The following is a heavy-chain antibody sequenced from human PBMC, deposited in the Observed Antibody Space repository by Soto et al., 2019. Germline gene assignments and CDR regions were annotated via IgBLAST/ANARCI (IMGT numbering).Heavy chain of an antibody. D-gene: IGHD3-3*01. CDR1: GASISGGDFY. J-gene: IGHJ4*02. CDR2: IYYSGSA. V-gene: IGHV4-31*03. CDR3: ARSLITTIFEYYFDY. Sequence: LSLTCSVSGASISGGDFYWGWIRQHPGKGLEWIGYIYYSGSAFYNPSLKSRASISLDTSKNQFSLNLNSVTAADTAVYFCARSLITTIFEYYFDYWGQGALVTVSS.